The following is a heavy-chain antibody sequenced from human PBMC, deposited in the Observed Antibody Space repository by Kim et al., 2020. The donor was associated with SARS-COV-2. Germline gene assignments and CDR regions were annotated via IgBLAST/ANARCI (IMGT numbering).Heavy chain of an antibody. J-gene: IGHJ4*02. V-gene: IGHV3-23*01. CDR2: ISGSGGST. Sequence: GGSLRLSCAASGFTFSSYAMSWVRQAPGKGLEWVSAISGSGGSTYYADSVKGRFTISRDNSKNTLYLQMNSLRAEDTAVYYCAKDGTGHYYGSGSYYNSANYWGQGTLVTVSS. CDR3: AKDGTGHYYGSGSYYNSANY. D-gene: IGHD3-10*01. CDR1: GFTFSSYA.